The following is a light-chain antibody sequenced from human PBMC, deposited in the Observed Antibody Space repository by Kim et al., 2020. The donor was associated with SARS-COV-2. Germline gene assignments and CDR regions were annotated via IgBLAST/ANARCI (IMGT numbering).Light chain of an antibody. CDR1: SNDIGTYNL. V-gene: IGLV2-23*02. J-gene: IGLJ1*01. Sequence: QSALTQPASVSGSPGQSITISCTGTSNDIGTYNLVSWYQQHPGKAPKLIIYEVNKRPSGVFNRFSGSKSGNTASLTISGLQAEDEADYYCCSYISSSTPYVFGTGTKVTVL. CDR3: CSYISSSTPYV. CDR2: EVN.